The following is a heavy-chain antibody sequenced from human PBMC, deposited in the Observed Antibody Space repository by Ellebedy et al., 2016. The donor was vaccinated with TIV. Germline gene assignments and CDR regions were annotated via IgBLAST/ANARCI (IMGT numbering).Heavy chain of an antibody. CDR3: ARVPHYGGNSDAFDI. V-gene: IGHV3-43*02. CDR2: ISGDGGST. D-gene: IGHD4-23*01. Sequence: GGSLRLSCAASGFTFDDYAMHWVRQAPGKGLEWVSLISGDGGSTYYADSVKGRFTISRDNSKDSLYLQMNSLRTEDTALYYCARVPHYGGNSDAFDIWGQGTMVTVSS. J-gene: IGHJ3*02. CDR1: GFTFDDYA.